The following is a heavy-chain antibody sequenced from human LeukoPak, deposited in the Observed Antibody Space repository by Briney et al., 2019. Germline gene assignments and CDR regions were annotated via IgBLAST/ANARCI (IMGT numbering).Heavy chain of an antibody. Sequence: ASVKVSCKASGYTFTSYDINWVRQATGQGLEWMGWMNPNSGNTGYAQKFQGRVTITRNTSISTAYMELSSLRSEDTAVYYCARLGGGFWSGYYTEYYFDCWGQGTLVTVSS. V-gene: IGHV1-8*03. D-gene: IGHD3-3*01. CDR2: MNPNSGNT. CDR1: GYTFTSYD. J-gene: IGHJ4*02. CDR3: ARLGGGFWSGYYTEYYFDC.